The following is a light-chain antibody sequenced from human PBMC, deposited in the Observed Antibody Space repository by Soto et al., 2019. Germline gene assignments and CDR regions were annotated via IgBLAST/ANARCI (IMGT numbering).Light chain of an antibody. J-gene: IGKJ5*01. CDR1: QGVGSN. V-gene: IGKV3-15*01. Sequence: EILITQSPGTLSVSPGERATLSCRASQGVGSNLAWYQQRPGQAPRLLIYAASTRATDIPARLTGRGSGTEFTLTIRSLQSEDFAVYFCQQHENLITFGQGTRLEIK. CDR2: AAS. CDR3: QQHENLIT.